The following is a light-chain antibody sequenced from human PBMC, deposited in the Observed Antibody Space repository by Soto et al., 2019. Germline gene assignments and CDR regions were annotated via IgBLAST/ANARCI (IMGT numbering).Light chain of an antibody. CDR1: QSVNSN. Sequence: EKVMTQSPAALSVSPGERATLSCRASQSVNSNLAWYQQKPGQAPRLLLYGASARATGSPARFSGSASGTEFTLTISSLQSEDSAVYYCQQYNDWPLTFVGGPKVEIK. J-gene: IGKJ4*01. CDR3: QQYNDWPLT. V-gene: IGKV3-15*01. CDR2: GAS.